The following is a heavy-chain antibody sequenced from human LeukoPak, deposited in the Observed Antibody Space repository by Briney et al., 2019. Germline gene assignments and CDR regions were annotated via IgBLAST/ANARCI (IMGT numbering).Heavy chain of an antibody. D-gene: IGHD3-3*01. V-gene: IGHV1-69*06. CDR3: ARVGVLHYDFWSGYYRPLYYFDY. CDR1: GYTFIAYY. Sequence: SVKVSCRASGYTFIAYYMHWVRQAPGQGLEWMGGIIPIFGTANYAQKFQGRVTITADKSTSTAYMELSSLRSEDTAVYYCARVGVLHYDFWSGYYRPLYYFDYWGQGTLVTVSS. CDR2: IIPIFGTA. J-gene: IGHJ4*02.